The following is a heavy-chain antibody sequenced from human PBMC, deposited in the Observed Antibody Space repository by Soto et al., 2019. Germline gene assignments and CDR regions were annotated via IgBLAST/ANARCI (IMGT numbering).Heavy chain of an antibody. J-gene: IGHJ4*02. CDR2: VYTVGST. CDR3: ATSPYYYIFDS. D-gene: IGHD3-22*01. V-gene: IGHV3-66*01. Sequence: EVPLVESGGGLVQPGGSLRLSCAASGFTVSSNYMSWVRQVPGKGLEWVSIVYTVGSTYYADSVKGRFTVSRDDSKNTLYLQMNSLRAEDTAVYYCATSPYYYIFDSWGQGTLVTVSS. CDR1: GFTVSSNY.